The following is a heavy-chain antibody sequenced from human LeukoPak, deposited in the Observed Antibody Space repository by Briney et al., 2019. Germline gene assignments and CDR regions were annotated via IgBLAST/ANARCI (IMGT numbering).Heavy chain of an antibody. D-gene: IGHD6-6*01. Sequence: GGSLRLSCAASGFTFSSYGMHWVRQAPGKGLERVAFIRYDGSNKYYADSVKGRFTISRDNSKNTLYLQMNSLRAEDTAVYYCAKVRREQLHYFDYWGQGTMVTVSS. CDR1: GFTFSSYG. CDR2: IRYDGSNK. CDR3: AKVRREQLHYFDY. V-gene: IGHV3-30*02. J-gene: IGHJ4*02.